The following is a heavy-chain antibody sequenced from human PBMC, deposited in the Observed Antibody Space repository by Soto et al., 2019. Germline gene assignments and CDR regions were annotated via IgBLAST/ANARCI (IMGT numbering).Heavy chain of an antibody. D-gene: IGHD1-7*01. J-gene: IGHJ6*02. Sequence: QLQLQESGPGLVKPSETLSLTCTVSGGSISSSSYYWGWIRQPPGKGLEWIGSIYSGGSTYYNPSLKSRVTISVDTSKTQFSLKLSSVTAADTAVYYCARQLNSVDVWGQGTTVTVSS. CDR3: ARQLNSVDV. V-gene: IGHV4-39*01. CDR2: IYSGGST. CDR1: GGSISSSSYY.